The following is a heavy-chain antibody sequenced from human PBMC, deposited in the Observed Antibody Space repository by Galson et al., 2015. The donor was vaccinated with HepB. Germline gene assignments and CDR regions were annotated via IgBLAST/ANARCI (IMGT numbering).Heavy chain of an antibody. J-gene: IGHJ3*02. CDR1: GYTLTELS. CDR2: FDPEDGET. Sequence: SVKVSCKVSGYTLTELSMHWVRQAPGKGLEWMGGFDPEDGETIYAQKFQGRVTMTEDTSTDTAYMELSSLRSEDTAVYYCATFVVVVAATPDAFDIWGQGTMVTVSS. D-gene: IGHD2-15*01. CDR3: ATFVVVVAATPDAFDI. V-gene: IGHV1-24*01.